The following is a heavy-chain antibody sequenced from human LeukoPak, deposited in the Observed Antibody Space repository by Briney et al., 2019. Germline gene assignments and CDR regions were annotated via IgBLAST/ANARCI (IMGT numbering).Heavy chain of an antibody. V-gene: IGHV3-30*04. D-gene: IGHD3-3*01. CDR3: ARWSGDYKFDY. Sequence: GGSLRLSCAASGFTFSNYAMHWVRQAPDKGLEWVAVVSYDGSNKYYADSVKGRFTVSRDNSKNTLYLQMNSLRADDTALYYCARWSGDYKFDYWGQGTLVTVSS. CDR2: VSYDGSNK. J-gene: IGHJ4*02. CDR1: GFTFSNYA.